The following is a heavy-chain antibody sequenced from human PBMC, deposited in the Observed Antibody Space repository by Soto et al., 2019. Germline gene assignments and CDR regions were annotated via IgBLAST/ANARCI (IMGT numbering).Heavy chain of an antibody. J-gene: IGHJ6*02. CDR3: VRATLSWGHYYFRGLDV. Sequence: GGSLRLSCAATGFMFGTYWMSWVRQAPGKGLEWVANIKHHGNEKYYADSVKGRFTVSRDNVKNFLHLQMSSLRGDDTGVYFCVRATLSWGHYYFRGLDVWGQGTTVTVSS. D-gene: IGHD3-22*01. V-gene: IGHV3-7*01. CDR2: IKHHGNEK. CDR1: GFMFGTYW.